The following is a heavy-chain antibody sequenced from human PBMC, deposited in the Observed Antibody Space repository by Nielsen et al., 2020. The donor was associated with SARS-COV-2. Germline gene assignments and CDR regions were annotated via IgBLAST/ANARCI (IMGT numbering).Heavy chain of an antibody. V-gene: IGHV3-33*08. CDR2: IWYDGSNK. D-gene: IGHD3-22*01. J-gene: IGHJ4*02. CDR1: GFTFSSYG. Sequence: GESLKISCAASGFTFSSYGMHWVRQAPGKGLEWVAVIWYDGSNKYYADSVKGRFTISRDNSKNTLYLQMNSLRAEDTAVYYCARGDSSGYPNCFDYWGQGTLVTVSS. CDR3: ARGDSSGYPNCFDY.